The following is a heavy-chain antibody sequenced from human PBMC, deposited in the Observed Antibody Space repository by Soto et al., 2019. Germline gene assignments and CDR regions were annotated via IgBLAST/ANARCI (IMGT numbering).Heavy chain of an antibody. D-gene: IGHD4-17*01. CDR2: IYWDDDK. CDR3: AYSPPTTVTTSAEYFQD. V-gene: IGHV2-5*02. CDR1: GFSLSTTGVG. J-gene: IGHJ1*01. Sequence: QITLKESGPTLVKPTQTLTLTCTFSGFSLSTTGVGVGWIRQPPGKALEGLALIYWDDDKRYSPFLKSRLTITKDTSKNRVVLRMTNMDPVDTATYYCAYSPPTTVTTSAEYFQDWGQGTLVTVSS.